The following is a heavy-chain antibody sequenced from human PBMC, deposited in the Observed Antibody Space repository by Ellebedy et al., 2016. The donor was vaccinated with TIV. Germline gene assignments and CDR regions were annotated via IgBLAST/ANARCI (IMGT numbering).Heavy chain of an antibody. Sequence: GGSLRLXXAASGFTVSSNYMSWVRQAPGKGLEWVSVIYSGGSTYYADSVKGRFTISRDNSKNTLYLQMNSLRAEDTAVYYCARAVGATALRSDYWGQGTLVTVSS. CDR3: ARAVGATALRSDY. D-gene: IGHD1-26*01. V-gene: IGHV3-53*01. J-gene: IGHJ4*02. CDR2: IYSGGST. CDR1: GFTVSSNY.